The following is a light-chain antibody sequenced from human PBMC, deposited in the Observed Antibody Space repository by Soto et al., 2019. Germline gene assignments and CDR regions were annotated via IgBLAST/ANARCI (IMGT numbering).Light chain of an antibody. Sequence: DIQMTQSPSSLSAYVGDRVTITCQASQDITNHLNWYQQKPGKAPKLLIYDASNLEAGVPARFSGSGSGTDFTFTISSLQPDDIATYYCQQYDSVRPITFGQGTRLEFK. J-gene: IGKJ5*01. CDR3: QQYDSVRPIT. CDR2: DAS. CDR1: QDITNH. V-gene: IGKV1-33*01.